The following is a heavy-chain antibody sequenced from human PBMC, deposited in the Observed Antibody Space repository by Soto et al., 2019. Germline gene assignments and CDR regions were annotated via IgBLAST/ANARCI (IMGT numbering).Heavy chain of an antibody. Sequence: GGSLRLSCAASGFTFSSYAMSWVRQAPGKGLEWVSTISGGGGSTYYPDSVKGRFTISRDNSRNTLYLQMNSLRAEDTAVYYCAKDLGGNSTPYYYGMDVWGQGTTVTVSS. V-gene: IGHV3-23*01. CDR3: AKDLGGNSTPYYYGMDV. J-gene: IGHJ6*02. CDR1: GFTFSSYA. D-gene: IGHD3-16*01. CDR2: ISGGGGST.